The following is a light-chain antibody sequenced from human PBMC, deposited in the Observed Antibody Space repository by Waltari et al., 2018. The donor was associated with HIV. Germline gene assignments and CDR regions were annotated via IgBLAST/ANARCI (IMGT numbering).Light chain of an antibody. CDR1: QSVLWKSNNRNY. CDR2: WAS. V-gene: IGKV4-1*01. Sequence: IVMIQSPDSLAVSLGERATINCKSSQSVLWKSNNRNYLAWYQQTQGRPPKLLIYWASTRESGVPDRFSGSGSGTDFTLTISSLQAEDVAVYYCQQYYDVPFTFGQGTKLEIK. J-gene: IGKJ2*01. CDR3: QQYYDVPFT.